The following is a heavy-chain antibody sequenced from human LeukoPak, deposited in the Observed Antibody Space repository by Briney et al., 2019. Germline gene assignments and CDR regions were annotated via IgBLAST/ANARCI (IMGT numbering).Heavy chain of an antibody. J-gene: IGHJ4*02. CDR1: GYSFTSYW. Sequence: GESLKISCKGSGYSFTSYWIGWVRQMPGKGLEWMGILYLGDSDTRYSPSFQGQVTISADKSISTAYLQWSSLKASDTAMYYRAIAYGDRLYYFDYWGQGTLVTVSS. CDR2: LYLGDSDT. V-gene: IGHV5-51*01. CDR3: AIAYGDRLYYFDY. D-gene: IGHD4-17*01.